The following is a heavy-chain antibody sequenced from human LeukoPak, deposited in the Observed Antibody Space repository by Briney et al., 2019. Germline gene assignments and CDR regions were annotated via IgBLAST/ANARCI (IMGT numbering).Heavy chain of an antibody. CDR2: IYTSGST. CDR1: GGSISSYY. J-gene: IGHJ4*02. CDR3: ARDYYDILTGSWFRKNYFDY. V-gene: IGHV4-4*07. D-gene: IGHD3-9*01. Sequence: SETLSLACTVSGGSISSYYWSWIRQPAGKGLEWIGRIYTSGSTNYNPSLKSRVTMSVDTSKNQFSLKLSSVTAADTAVYYCARDYYDILTGSWFRKNYFDYWGQGTLVTVSS.